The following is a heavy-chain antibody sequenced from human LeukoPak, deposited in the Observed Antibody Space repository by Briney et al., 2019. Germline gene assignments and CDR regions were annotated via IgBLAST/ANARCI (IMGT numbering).Heavy chain of an antibody. Sequence: GGSLRLSCAASGFTFSSYAMSWVRQAPGKGLEWVSAISGSGGSTYYADSVKGRFTISRDNSKSTLYLQMNSLRAEDTAVYYCAKEESELRYFDWLLYRTGLDYWGQGTLVTVSS. CDR2: ISGSGGST. CDR1: GFTFSSYA. J-gene: IGHJ4*02. D-gene: IGHD3-9*01. V-gene: IGHV3-23*01. CDR3: AKEESELRYFDWLLYRTGLDY.